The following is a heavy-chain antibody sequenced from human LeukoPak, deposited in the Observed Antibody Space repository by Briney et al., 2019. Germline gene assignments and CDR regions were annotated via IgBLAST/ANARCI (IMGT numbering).Heavy chain of an antibody. D-gene: IGHD3-22*01. CDR1: GFTFSDYY. CDR3: ARASGYYYDSSGYYDWFDP. Sequence: GGSLRLSCAASGFTFSDYYMSWIRQAPGKGLEWVSYISSSSSYTNYADSVKGRFTISRDNAKNSLYLQMNSLRAEDTAVYYCARASGYYYDSSGYYDWFDPWGQGALVTVSS. CDR2: ISSSSSYT. V-gene: IGHV3-11*05. J-gene: IGHJ5*02.